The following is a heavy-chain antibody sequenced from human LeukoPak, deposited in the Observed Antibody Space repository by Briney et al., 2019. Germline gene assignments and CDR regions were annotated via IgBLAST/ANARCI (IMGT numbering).Heavy chain of an antibody. CDR2: IYSGGST. D-gene: IGHD3-22*01. J-gene: IGHJ4*02. CDR3: AREGGYYDSSGYYWSLTENHNSYYFDY. Sequence: PGGSLRLSCAASGFTVSSNYMSWVRQAPGKGLEWVSVIYSGGSTYYADSVKGRFTISRDNAKNSLYLQMNSLRAEDTAVYYCAREGGYYDSSGYYWSLTENHNSYYFDYWGQGTLVTVSS. CDR1: GFTVSSNY. V-gene: IGHV3-66*01.